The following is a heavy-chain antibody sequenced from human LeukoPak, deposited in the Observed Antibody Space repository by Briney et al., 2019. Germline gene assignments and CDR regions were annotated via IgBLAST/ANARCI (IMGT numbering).Heavy chain of an antibody. CDR2: IYYSGST. CDR1: GGSISSYY. V-gene: IGHV4-59*01. Sequence: SETLSLTCTVSGGSISSYYWSWIRQPPGKGLEWIGYIYYSGSTNYDPSLKSRVTISVDTSKNQFSLKLSSVTAADTAVYYCARRTYGGNSFRYWGQGTLVTVSS. D-gene: IGHD4-23*01. CDR3: ARRTYGGNSFRY. J-gene: IGHJ4*02.